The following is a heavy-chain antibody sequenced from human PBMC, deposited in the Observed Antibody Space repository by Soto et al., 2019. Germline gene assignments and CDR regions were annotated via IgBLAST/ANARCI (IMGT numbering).Heavy chain of an antibody. CDR1: GGSISSGDYY. Sequence: PSETLSLTCTVSGGSISSGDYYWSWIRQPPGKGLEWIGYIYYSGSTYYNPSLKSRVTISVDTSKNQFSLKLSSVTAADTAVYYCARISIMITFGGLHPDYWGQGTLVTSPQ. CDR2: IYYSGST. J-gene: IGHJ4*02. D-gene: IGHD3-16*01. CDR3: ARISIMITFGGLHPDY. V-gene: IGHV4-30-4*01.